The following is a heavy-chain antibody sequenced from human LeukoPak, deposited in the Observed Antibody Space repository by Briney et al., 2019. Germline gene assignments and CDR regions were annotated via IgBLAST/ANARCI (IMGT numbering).Heavy chain of an antibody. D-gene: IGHD6-19*01. Sequence: ASVKVSCKASGYTFTGYYMHWLRQAPGQGPEWMGWINPNSGGTNYAQKFQGRVTMTRDTSLSTVYMELSRLRSDDTAVYYCATQATSGWHFSWGQGTLVTVSS. CDR2: INPNSGGT. CDR1: GYTFTGYY. CDR3: ATQATSGWHFS. J-gene: IGHJ5*02. V-gene: IGHV1-2*02.